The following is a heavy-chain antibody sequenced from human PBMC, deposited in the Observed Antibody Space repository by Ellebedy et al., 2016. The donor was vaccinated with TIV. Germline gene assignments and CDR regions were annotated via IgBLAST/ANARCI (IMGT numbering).Heavy chain of an antibody. J-gene: IGHJ3*02. CDR2: ISSTGYYI. D-gene: IGHD3-22*01. CDR1: GFTFSTYT. V-gene: IGHV3-21*01. CDR3: ARFYDSSDSDPFDI. Sequence: PGGSLRLSCAASGFTFSTYTMNWVRQAPGKGLEWVSSISSTGYYIYYADSLKDRFTISRDNAKNSLYLQMNSLRAEDTAVYYCARFYDSSDSDPFDIWGQGTMVTVSS.